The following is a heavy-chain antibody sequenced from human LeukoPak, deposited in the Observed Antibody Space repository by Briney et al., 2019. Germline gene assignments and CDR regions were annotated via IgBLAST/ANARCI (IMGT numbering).Heavy chain of an antibody. CDR3: AKDINSVDYYDSHFDY. Sequence: GGSLRLSCAASGFTFDDYTMHWVRQAPGKGLEWVSLISWDGGSTYYADSVKGRFTISRDNSKNSLHLQMNSLRTEDTALYYCAKDINSVDYYDSHFDYWGQGTLVAVSS. D-gene: IGHD3-22*01. V-gene: IGHV3-43*01. CDR2: ISWDGGST. J-gene: IGHJ4*02. CDR1: GFTFDDYT.